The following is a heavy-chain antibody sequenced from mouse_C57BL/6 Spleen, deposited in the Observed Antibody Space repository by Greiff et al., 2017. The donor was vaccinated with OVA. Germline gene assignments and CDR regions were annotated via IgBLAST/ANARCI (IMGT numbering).Heavy chain of an antibody. D-gene: IGHD1-1*01. CDR3: ARPYYYGSSPFAY. V-gene: IGHV5-16*01. J-gene: IGHJ3*01. Sequence: DVKLVESEGGLVQPGSSMKLSCTASGFTFSDYYMAWVRQVPEKGLEWVANINYDGSSTYYLDSLKSRFIISRDNAKNILYLQMSSLKSEDTATYYCARPYYYGSSPFAYWGQGTLVTVSA. CDR2: INYDGSST. CDR1: GFTFSDYY.